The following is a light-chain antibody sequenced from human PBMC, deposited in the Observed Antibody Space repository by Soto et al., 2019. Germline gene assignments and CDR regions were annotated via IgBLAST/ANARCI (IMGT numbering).Light chain of an antibody. Sequence: QSALTQPRSVSGSPGQSVTISCSGTSRDVGGYNYVSWYQQSPGKAPELMIYDVSKRPSGVPDRFSGSKSGNTASLTITGLQAEDEADYYCCSYAGRYTYVFGTGTKVTVL. J-gene: IGLJ1*01. CDR3: CSYAGRYTYV. CDR2: DVS. V-gene: IGLV2-11*01. CDR1: SRDVGGYNY.